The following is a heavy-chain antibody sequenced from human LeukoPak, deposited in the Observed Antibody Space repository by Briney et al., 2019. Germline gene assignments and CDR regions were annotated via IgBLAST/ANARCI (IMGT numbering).Heavy chain of an antibody. D-gene: IGHD6-13*01. CDR1: GFSFRDYD. V-gene: IGHV3-30-3*01. J-gene: IGHJ4*02. CDR2: ISYDGSNK. CDR3: ARELSMAAGLDY. Sequence: GGSLRLSCTGYGFSFRDYDMHWVRQAPGKGLEWVAVISYDGSNKYYADSVKGRFTISRDNSKNTLYLQMNSLRAEDTAVYYCARELSMAAGLDYWGQGTLVTVSS.